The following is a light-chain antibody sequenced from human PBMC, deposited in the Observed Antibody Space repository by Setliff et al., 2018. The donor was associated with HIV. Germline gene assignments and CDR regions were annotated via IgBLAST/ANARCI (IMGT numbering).Light chain of an antibody. Sequence: SALTQPASVSGSPGQSITISCTGTSSDVGRYNLVSWYQQHPGKALKLMIYQATKRPSGVSNRFSGSKSGNTASLTISGLQAEDEADYYCCSNTGSNTYVFGTGTKVTVL. V-gene: IGLV2-23*01. CDR1: SSDVGRYNL. J-gene: IGLJ1*01. CDR3: CSNTGSNTYV. CDR2: QAT.